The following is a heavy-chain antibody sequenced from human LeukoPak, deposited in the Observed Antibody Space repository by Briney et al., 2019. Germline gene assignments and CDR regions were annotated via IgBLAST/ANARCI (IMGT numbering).Heavy chain of an antibody. V-gene: IGHV3-11*01. Sequence: GGSLRLSCATSGFTFSNYWMSWVRQAPGKGLEWVSYISSSGSTIYYADSVKGRFTISRDNAKNSLYLQMNSLRAEDTAVYYCARAYDYDFWSGYYYYGMDVWGQGTTVTVSS. CDR1: GFTFSNYW. CDR2: ISSSGSTI. J-gene: IGHJ6*02. CDR3: ARAYDYDFWSGYYYYGMDV. D-gene: IGHD3-3*01.